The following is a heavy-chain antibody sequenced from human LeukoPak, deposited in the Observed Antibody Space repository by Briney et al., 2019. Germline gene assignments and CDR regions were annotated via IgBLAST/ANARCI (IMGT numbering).Heavy chain of an antibody. V-gene: IGHV1-2*02. CDR3: ATEYYYDRRSAFDI. CDR1: GYTFTDYY. CDR2: INPNSGGT. J-gene: IGHJ3*02. D-gene: IGHD3-22*01. Sequence: GASVKVSCKTSGYTFTDYYLHWVRQAPGQGLEWMGWINPNSGGTNYAQKFHGRVTLTRDTSISTAYMGLSRLRSDDTAVYYCATEYYYDRRSAFDIWGQGTMVTVSS.